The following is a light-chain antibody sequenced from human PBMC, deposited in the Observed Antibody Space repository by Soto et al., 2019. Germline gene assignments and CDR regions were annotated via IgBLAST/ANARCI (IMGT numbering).Light chain of an antibody. CDR3: QQYGSSPTWT. V-gene: IGKV3-20*01. CDR1: QSVGGS. Sequence: ETVLTQSPGTLSLSPGERATLACSVSQSVGGSLAWYQQRPGQAPTLLVYHTSARATGIADRFSDSGCGTDFTITISRLEPEDSAVYYCQQYGSSPTWTFGQGTKVDIK. CDR2: HTS. J-gene: IGKJ1*01.